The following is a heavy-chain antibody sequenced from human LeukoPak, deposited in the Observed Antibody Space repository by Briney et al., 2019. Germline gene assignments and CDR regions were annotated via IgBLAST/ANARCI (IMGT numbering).Heavy chain of an antibody. CDR3: AREGSGYYYGSGDFWVDY. Sequence: QPGRSLRLSCAASGFTFSSYAMHWVRQAPGKGLEWVAVISYDGSNKYYADSVKGRFTISRDNSKNTLYLQMNSLRAEDTAVYYCAREGSGYYYGSGDFWVDYWGQGTLVTVSS. J-gene: IGHJ4*02. CDR1: GFTFSSYA. D-gene: IGHD3-10*01. CDR2: ISYDGSNK. V-gene: IGHV3-30*04.